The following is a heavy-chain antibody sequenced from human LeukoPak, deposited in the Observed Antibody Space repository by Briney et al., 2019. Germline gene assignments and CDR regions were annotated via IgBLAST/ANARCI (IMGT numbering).Heavy chain of an antibody. CDR2: IYYSGST. Sequence: PSETLSLTCTVSGGSISSYYWSWIRQPPGKGLEWIGYIYYSGSTNYNPSLKSRVTISVDTSKNQFSLKLSSVTAADTAVYYCARGGEQQLVLKPRLGWFDPWGQGTLVTVSS. J-gene: IGHJ5*02. D-gene: IGHD6-13*01. V-gene: IGHV4-59*01. CDR3: ARGGEQQLVLKPRLGWFDP. CDR1: GGSISSYY.